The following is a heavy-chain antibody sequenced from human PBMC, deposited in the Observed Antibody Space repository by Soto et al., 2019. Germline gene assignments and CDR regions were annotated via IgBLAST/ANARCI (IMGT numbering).Heavy chain of an antibody. J-gene: IGHJ1*01. CDR3: ARQNAEYFQN. V-gene: IGHV1-18*01. Sequence: QVQLVQSGVEVKKPGASVKVSCKASGFTFTTFGITWVRQAPGQGLQWMGWINAFNGNTNYAQKLQGRVTMTTDTSTSTAYMELRSLRSDDTAVYYCARQNAEYFQNWGQGTLVTVS. CDR2: INAFNGNT. CDR1: GFTFTTFG.